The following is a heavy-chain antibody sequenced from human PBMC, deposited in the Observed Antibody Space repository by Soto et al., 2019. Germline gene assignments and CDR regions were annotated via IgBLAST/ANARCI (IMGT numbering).Heavy chain of an antibody. CDR1: GFTFSSYE. CDR2: ISGSGSVI. CDR3: AREDDSSGYRFDY. Sequence: GGSLRLSCAASGFTFSSYEMIWVRQAPGKGLEWLSYISGSGSVIYYVDSVKGRFTISRDNAKNSLYLQMNSLRAEDTAVHYCAREDDSSGYRFDYWGQGTLVTVSS. J-gene: IGHJ4*02. V-gene: IGHV3-48*03. D-gene: IGHD3-22*01.